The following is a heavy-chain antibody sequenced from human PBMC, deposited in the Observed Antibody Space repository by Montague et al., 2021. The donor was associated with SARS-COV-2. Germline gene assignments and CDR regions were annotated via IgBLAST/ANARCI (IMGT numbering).Heavy chain of an antibody. V-gene: IGHV2-70*01. J-gene: IGHJ4*02. CDR2: IDWDDDK. CDR3: ARIRDYDILTGSYSGFDY. CDR1: GFSLSTSGMC. Sequence: PALVNPTQTLTLTCTFSGFSLSTSGMCVSWIRKPPGKALEWLALIDWDDDKYYSTSLKTRLTISKDTSKNQVVLTMTNMDPVDTATYYCARIRDYDILTGSYSGFDYWGQGTLVTVSS. D-gene: IGHD3-9*01.